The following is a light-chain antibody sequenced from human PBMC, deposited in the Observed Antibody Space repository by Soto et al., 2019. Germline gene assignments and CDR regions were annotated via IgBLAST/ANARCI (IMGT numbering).Light chain of an antibody. CDR2: KAS. CDR1: QSISSW. CDR3: QQYNSYPLT. V-gene: IGKV1-5*03. Sequence: DIQMTQSPSTLSASVGDRVTITCRASQSISSWLAWYQQTPGKARKLLIYKASSLASGVPSRFSGSGSGTEFTLTISSLQPDDFATYYCQQYNSYPLTFGGGTKVEIK. J-gene: IGKJ4*01.